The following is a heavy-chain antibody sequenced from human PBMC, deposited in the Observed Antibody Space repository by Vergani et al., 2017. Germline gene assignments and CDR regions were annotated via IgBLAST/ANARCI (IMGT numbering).Heavy chain of an antibody. D-gene: IGHD3-22*01. V-gene: IGHV3-13*05. J-gene: IGHJ3*02. CDR1: GFTFSSYD. Sequence: EVQLVESGGGLVQPGGSLRLSCAASGFTFSSYDMHWVRQATGKGLEWVSAIGTAGDPYYPGSVKGRFTISRENAKNSLYLQMNSLRAEDTAVYYCAVSDYYDSSGYYEDAFDIWGQGTMVTVSS. CDR3: AVSDYYDSSGYYEDAFDI. CDR2: IGTAGDP.